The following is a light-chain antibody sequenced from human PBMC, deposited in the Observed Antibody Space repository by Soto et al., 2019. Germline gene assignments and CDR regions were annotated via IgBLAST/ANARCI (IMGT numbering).Light chain of an antibody. V-gene: IGKV3-20*01. Sequence: EIVLTQSPGTLSLSPGERATLSCRASQSVSSSYLAWYQQKPGQAPRLIIYVASSRATGIPDRFSGSGSGTDFTLTISRLEPEDFAVYYCQQYGSSPPWTFGQGTKVDIK. CDR1: QSVSSSY. J-gene: IGKJ1*01. CDR2: VAS. CDR3: QQYGSSPPWT.